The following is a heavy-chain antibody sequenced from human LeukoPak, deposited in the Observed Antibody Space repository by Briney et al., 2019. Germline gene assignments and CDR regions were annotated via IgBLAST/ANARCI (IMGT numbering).Heavy chain of an antibody. CDR3: ARDRHYYDSSGYYLYYYYFYMDV. V-gene: IGHV3-7*01. CDR2: IKQDGSEK. Sequence: PGGSLTLSCAASGFTFSSYWMSWVRQAPGKGLEWVANIKQDGSEKYYVDSVKGRFTISRDNAKNTLYLQMNSLRAEDTAVYYCARDRHYYDSSGYYLYYYYFYMDVWGKGTTVTISS. J-gene: IGHJ6*03. CDR1: GFTFSSYW. D-gene: IGHD3-22*01.